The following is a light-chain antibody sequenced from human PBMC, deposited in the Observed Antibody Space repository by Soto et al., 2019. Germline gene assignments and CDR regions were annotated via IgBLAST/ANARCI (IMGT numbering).Light chain of an antibody. Sequence: EIVLTQSPVTLSLSPGERATLSCRASQTISNYLAWYQQKPGQAPRLLIYDASNRATGIPARFSGSGSGTDFTLTISSLEREDFAVYYCQERSTWPSYTFGQGTKLEIK. J-gene: IGKJ2*01. CDR3: QERSTWPSYT. CDR2: DAS. CDR1: QTISNY. V-gene: IGKV3-11*01.